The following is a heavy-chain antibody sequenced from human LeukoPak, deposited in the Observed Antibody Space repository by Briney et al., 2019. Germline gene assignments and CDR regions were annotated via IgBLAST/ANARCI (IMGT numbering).Heavy chain of an antibody. CDR3: ASRDGYSQPNFDY. J-gene: IGHJ4*02. CDR2: IKQDGSEK. V-gene: IGHV3-7*01. CDR1: GFTFSSYW. Sequence: GGSLRLSCAASGFTFSSYWMSWVRQAPGKGLEWVANIKQDGSEKYYVNSVKGRFTISRDNAKNSLYLQMNSLRAEDTAVYYCASRDGYSQPNFDYWGQGTLVTVSP. D-gene: IGHD5-24*01.